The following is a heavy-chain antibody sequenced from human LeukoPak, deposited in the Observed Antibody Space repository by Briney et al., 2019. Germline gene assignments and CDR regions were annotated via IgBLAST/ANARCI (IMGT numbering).Heavy chain of an antibody. CDR3: AKAREQWLVTYYGMDV. CDR1: GFSFSTYW. J-gene: IGHJ6*02. V-gene: IGHV3-33*06. D-gene: IGHD6-19*01. CDR2: IWYDGSNK. Sequence: GGSLRLSYVASGFSFSTYWMGWVRQAPGKGLEWVAVIWYDGSNKYYADSVKGRFTISRDNSKNTLYLQMNSLRAEDTAVYYCAKAREQWLVTYYGMDVWGQGTTVTVSS.